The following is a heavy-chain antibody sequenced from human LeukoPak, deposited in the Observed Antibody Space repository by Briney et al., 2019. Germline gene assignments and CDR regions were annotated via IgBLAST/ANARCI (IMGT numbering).Heavy chain of an antibody. J-gene: IGHJ4*02. V-gene: IGHV3-53*05. CDR3: ARRGYSYAIGGGFDY. D-gene: IGHD5-18*01. CDR2: IYSGGAT. Sequence: GGSLRLSCEASGFLVSINHMSWVRQAPGKGLEWVSLIYSGGATLYADSVKGRFTISRDNSKNTLYLQMNSLRAEDTAVYYCARRGYSYAIGGGFDYWGQGTLVTVSS. CDR1: GFLVSINH.